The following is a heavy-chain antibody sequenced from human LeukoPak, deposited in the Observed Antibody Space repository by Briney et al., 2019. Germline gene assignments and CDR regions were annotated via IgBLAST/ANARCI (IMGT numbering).Heavy chain of an antibody. J-gene: IGHJ4*02. CDR1: GGSISSYY. Sequence: SETLSLTCTVSGGSISSYYWSWIRQPPGKGLEWIGYIYYSGSTNYNPSLKSRVTISVDTSKNQFSLKLSSVTAADTAVYYCARVSGFGELLGGFGYWGQGTLVTVSS. CDR3: ARVSGFGELLGGFGY. V-gene: IGHV4-59*12. CDR2: IYYSGST. D-gene: IGHD3-10*01.